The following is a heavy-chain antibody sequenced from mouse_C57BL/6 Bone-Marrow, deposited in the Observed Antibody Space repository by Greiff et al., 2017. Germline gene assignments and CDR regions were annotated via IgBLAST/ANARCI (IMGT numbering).Heavy chain of an antibody. D-gene: IGHD1-1*01. Sequence: VQLQQSGAELARPGASVKMSCKASGYTFTSYTMHWVKQRPGQGLEWIGYINPSSGYTKYNQKFKDKATLTADKSASTAYMQLSSLTSEDSAAYYCARGVTVGDWGTGTTVTVSS. J-gene: IGHJ1*03. V-gene: IGHV1-4*01. CDR3: ARGVTVGD. CDR1: GYTFTSYT. CDR2: INPSSGYT.